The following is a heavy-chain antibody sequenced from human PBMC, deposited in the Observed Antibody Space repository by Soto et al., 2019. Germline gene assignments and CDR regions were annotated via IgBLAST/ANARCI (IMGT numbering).Heavy chain of an antibody. CDR3: AREVVVGATAKFDR. Sequence: EVQMVESGGGLIQPGGSLKLSCAVSGFGVTESETYVSWIRQAPGKGLEWVAAFYRGGRSNYAASVKGRFVISRDESENSVFLQLSLVRVEDTAVYYCAREVVVGATAKFDRWGQGTMVIVSP. D-gene: IGHD2-21*01. V-gene: IGHV3-53*03. CDR1: GFGVTESETY. J-gene: IGHJ5*02. CDR2: FYRGGRS.